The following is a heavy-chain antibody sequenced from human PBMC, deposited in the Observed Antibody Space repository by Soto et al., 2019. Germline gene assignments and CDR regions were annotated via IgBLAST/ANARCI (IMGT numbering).Heavy chain of an antibody. CDR2: INAGNGNT. Sequence: QVQLVQSGAEVKRPGASVKLSCKASGFNFNYFSLHWVRQRPGHRLEWMGWINAGNGNTKYSEKFWGRVSIIRDSSASTVYIELSGLRFEDTAVYYCARDMAGARKAVDIWGPGTVVTVS. V-gene: IGHV1-3*01. CDR1: GFNFNYFS. J-gene: IGHJ3*02. D-gene: IGHD1-26*01. CDR3: ARDMAGARKAVDI.